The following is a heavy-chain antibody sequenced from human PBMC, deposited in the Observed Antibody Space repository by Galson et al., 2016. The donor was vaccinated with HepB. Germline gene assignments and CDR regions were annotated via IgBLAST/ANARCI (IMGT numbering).Heavy chain of an antibody. J-gene: IGHJ4*02. V-gene: IGHV3-9*01. CDR2: ISWNSGSI. D-gene: IGHD1-14*01. CDR1: GFTFDDYA. Sequence: SLRLSCAASGFTFDDYALHWVRQPPGKGLEWVSGISWNSGSIHYADSVKGRFTISRDNAKNSLYLQMNSLRTEDTALYYCAKDFRSRQGLDSWGQGTLVTVSS. CDR3: AKDFRSRQGLDS.